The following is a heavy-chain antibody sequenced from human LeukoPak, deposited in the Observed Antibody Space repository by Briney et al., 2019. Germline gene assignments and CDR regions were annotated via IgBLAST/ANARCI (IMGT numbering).Heavy chain of an antibody. CDR2: IYHSGST. D-gene: IGHD6-13*01. J-gene: IGHJ4*02. CDR1: GGSISSSNW. Sequence: PSGTLSLTCAVSGGSISSSNWWSWVRQPPGKGLEWIGEIYHSGSTNYNPSLKSRVTISVDKSKNQFSLKLSSVTAADTAVYYCARSKYSSCWSSPNPFDYWGQGTLVTVSS. CDR3: ARSKYSSCWSSPNPFDY. V-gene: IGHV4-4*02.